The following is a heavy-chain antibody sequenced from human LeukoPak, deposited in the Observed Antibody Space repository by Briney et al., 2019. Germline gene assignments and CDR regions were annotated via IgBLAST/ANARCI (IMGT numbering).Heavy chain of an antibody. V-gene: IGHV3-30*02. Sequence: GGSLKLSCVASVFSSSTYVMHWVRQAPGKGLEWVAFIQSNGVSEFYVDSVKGRFTISRDNSKNTVYLQMSSLRVEDTAVYYCARDPAGFWGQGTLVTVSS. J-gene: IGHJ4*02. CDR2: IQSNGVSE. D-gene: IGHD3-10*01. CDR3: ARDPAGF. CDR1: VFSSSTYV.